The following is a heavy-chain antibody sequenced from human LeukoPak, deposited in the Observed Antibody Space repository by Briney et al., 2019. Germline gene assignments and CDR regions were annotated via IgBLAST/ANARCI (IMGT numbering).Heavy chain of an antibody. V-gene: IGHV1-69*05. CDR3: ARGRDCSGGSCYHALLDY. CDR2: IIPIFGTA. CDR1: GGTFSIYA. J-gene: IGHJ4*02. Sequence: SVKVSCKASGGTFSIYAISRVRQAPGQGLEWMGGIIPIFGTANYAQKFQGRVTITTDESTSTAYMELSSLRSEDTAVYYCARGRDCSGGSCYHALLDYWGQGTLVTVSS. D-gene: IGHD2-15*01.